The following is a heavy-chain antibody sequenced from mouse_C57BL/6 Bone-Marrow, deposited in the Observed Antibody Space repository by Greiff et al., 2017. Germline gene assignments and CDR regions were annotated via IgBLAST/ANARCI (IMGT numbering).Heavy chain of an antibody. CDR3: ARKILLLREWYFDV. Sequence: VQLQQSGAELVKPGASVKMSCKASGYTFTSHWITWVKQRPGQGLEWIGDIYPGRGSTNYNEKFKSKATLTVDTSSSPAYMQLSSLTSEDSAVYYCARKILLLREWYFDVWGRGTTVTVSA. V-gene: IGHV1-55*01. CDR2: IYPGRGST. CDR1: GYTFTSHW. J-gene: IGHJ1*03. D-gene: IGHD1-1*01.